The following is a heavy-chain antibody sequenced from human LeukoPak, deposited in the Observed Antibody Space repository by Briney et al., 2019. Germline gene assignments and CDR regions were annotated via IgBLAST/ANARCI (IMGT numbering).Heavy chain of an antibody. J-gene: IGHJ4*02. CDR3: ARVEGVVRGLSPPSTKSRVYFDY. CDR2: IYYAGNT. V-gene: IGHV4-59*01. Sequence: KSSETLSLTCAVSGGSLNSFYWSWIRQSPGKGLEWIGYIYYAGNTYYNPSLKSRVTISVDTAKKQFSLKLSSVTAADTAVYYCARVEGVVRGLSPPSTKSRVYFDYWGQGTLVTVSS. CDR1: GGSLNSFY. D-gene: IGHD3-10*01.